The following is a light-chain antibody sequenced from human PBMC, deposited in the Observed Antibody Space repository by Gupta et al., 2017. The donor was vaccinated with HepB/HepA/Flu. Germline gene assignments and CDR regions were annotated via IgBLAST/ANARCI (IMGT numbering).Light chain of an antibody. CDR3: QHYNNWPLT. Sequence: EIVMTQSPATLSVSPGERATLSFRASQSVSRNLARYQQKPGQAPRLVIYDASARATGIPVRFSGRGSVTDFTLTISSLQSEDFAVYYCQHYNNWPLTFGGGTKVEIK. CDR2: DAS. J-gene: IGKJ4*01. CDR1: QSVSRN. V-gene: IGKV3-15*01.